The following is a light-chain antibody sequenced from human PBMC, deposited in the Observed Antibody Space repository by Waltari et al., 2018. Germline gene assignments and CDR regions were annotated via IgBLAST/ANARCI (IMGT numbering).Light chain of an antibody. CDR3: CSFAGSTTVI. CDR2: EVT. CDR1: SSDVGGYTL. V-gene: IGLV2-23*02. Sequence: QSALTQPASVSGSPGQSITISCPGTSSDVGGYTLVPWYQQHPGEVPKLMIYEVTKRPSGISNRFSASKSGNTASLTISGLQAEDEADYYCCSFAGSTTVIFGGGTRLTVL. J-gene: IGLJ2*01.